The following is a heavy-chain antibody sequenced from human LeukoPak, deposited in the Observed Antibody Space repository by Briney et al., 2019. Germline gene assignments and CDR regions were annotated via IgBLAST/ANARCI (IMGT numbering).Heavy chain of an antibody. CDR1: GFTVSSNY. D-gene: IGHD4-23*01. CDR3: AKETRQMTTVVN. V-gene: IGHV3-23*01. Sequence: PGGSLRLSCAASGFTVSSNYMSWVRQAPGKGLEWVSAISGSGGSTYYADSVKGRFTISRDNSKNTLYLQMNSLRAEDTAVYYCAKETRQMTTVVNWGQGTLVTVSS. CDR2: ISGSGGST. J-gene: IGHJ4*02.